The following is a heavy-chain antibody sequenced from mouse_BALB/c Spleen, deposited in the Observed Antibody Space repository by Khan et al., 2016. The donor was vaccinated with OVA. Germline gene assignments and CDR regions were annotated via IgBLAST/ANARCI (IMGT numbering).Heavy chain of an antibody. D-gene: IGHD4-1*01. CDR2: INSDGYYT. CDR3: ASHLTGSFAY. Sequence: MQLEESGGDLVRPGGSLKLSCAASGFTFSAYGMSWVRQSPDKRLEWVATINSDGYYTYYPHSLKGRFTISRDNAKNTLYLQMRSLKSEDTAMYYCASHLTGSFAYWGQGTLVTVSA. V-gene: IGHV5-6*01. CDR1: GFTFSAYG. J-gene: IGHJ3*01.